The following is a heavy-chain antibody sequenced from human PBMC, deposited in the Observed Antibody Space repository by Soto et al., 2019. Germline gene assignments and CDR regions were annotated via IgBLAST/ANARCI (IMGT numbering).Heavy chain of an antibody. D-gene: IGHD6-19*01. CDR1: GGSISSGGYY. CDR2: IYYSGST. V-gene: IGHV4-31*03. Sequence: SETLSLTCTVSGGSISSGGYYWSWIRQHPGKGLEWIGYIYYSGSTYYNPSLKSRVTISVDTSKNQFSLKLSSVTAADTAVYYCARVSLAVAGTLANYYYGMDVWGQGTTVTVPS. CDR3: ARVSLAVAGTLANYYYGMDV. J-gene: IGHJ6*02.